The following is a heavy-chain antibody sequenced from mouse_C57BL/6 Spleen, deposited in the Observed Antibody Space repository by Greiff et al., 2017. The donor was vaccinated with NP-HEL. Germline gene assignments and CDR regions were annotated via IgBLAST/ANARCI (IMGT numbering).Heavy chain of an antibody. CDR2: IYPGDGDT. D-gene: IGHD2-4*01. V-gene: IGHV1-80*01. CDR3: ARWGDYDGYWYFDV. CDR1: GYAFSSYW. Sequence: QVQLKQSGAELVKPGASVKISCKASGYAFSSYWMNWVKQRPGKGLEWIGQIYPGDGDTNYNGKFKGKATLTADKSSSTAYMQLSSLTSEDSAVYFCARWGDYDGYWYFDVWGTGTTVTVSS. J-gene: IGHJ1*03.